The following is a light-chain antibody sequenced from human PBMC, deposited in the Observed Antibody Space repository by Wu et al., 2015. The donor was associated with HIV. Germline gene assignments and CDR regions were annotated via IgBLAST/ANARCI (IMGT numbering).Light chain of an antibody. CDR1: RSVSSA. CDR2: DAS. J-gene: IGKJ5*01. CDR3: QQHANWPLT. Sequence: EIVLTQSPAALSISPGERVTLSCRASRSVSSAVAWYQQKPGQAPRLLIYDASKRATGIPARFSGGGSTTDYSLTISSLEPEDFAVYYCQQHANWPLTFGQETRLEIK. V-gene: IGKV3-11*01.